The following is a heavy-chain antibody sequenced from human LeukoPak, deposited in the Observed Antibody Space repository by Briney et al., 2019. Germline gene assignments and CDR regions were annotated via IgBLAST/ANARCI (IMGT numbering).Heavy chain of an antibody. V-gene: IGHV4-4*09. Sequence: SETLSLTCTGSGGSISSYYWSWIRQPPGKGLEWIGYIYTSGSNNYNPSLKSRVTISVGTSKNQFSLKLSSVTAADTAVYYCARHYYMDVWGKGTTVTVSS. CDR2: IYTSGSN. CDR1: GGSISSYY. CDR3: ARHYYMDV. J-gene: IGHJ6*03.